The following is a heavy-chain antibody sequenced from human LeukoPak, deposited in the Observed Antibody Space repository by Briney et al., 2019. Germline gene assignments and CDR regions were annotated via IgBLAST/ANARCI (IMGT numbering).Heavy chain of an antibody. CDR1: GGSSSGYY. J-gene: IGHJ4*02. CDR3: ARDYCSGGSCFTLGY. Sequence: SETLPLTCAVCGGSSSGYYWSWIRQPPGKGLEWIGEINHSGSTNYNPSLKSRVTISVDTSKNQFSLKLSSVTAADTAVYYCARDYCSGGSCFTLGYWGQGTLVTVSS. D-gene: IGHD2-15*01. CDR2: INHSGST. V-gene: IGHV4-34*01.